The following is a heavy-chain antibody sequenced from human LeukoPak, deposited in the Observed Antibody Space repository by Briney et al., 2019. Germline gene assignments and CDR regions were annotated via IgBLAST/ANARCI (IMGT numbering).Heavy chain of an antibody. J-gene: IGHJ5*02. CDR3: ARGAHVRMYDSNHNCFDP. Sequence: ASVKVSFKAFGYTFTINYMHWVRQAPGQGPEWMGVISPSGGSTTYAQKFQGRVTLTRDMSTSTVYMELSSLRSEDTAVYYCARGAHVRMYDSNHNCFDPWGQGTLVTVSS. D-gene: IGHD3-22*01. CDR1: GYTFTINY. CDR2: ISPSGGST. V-gene: IGHV1-46*01.